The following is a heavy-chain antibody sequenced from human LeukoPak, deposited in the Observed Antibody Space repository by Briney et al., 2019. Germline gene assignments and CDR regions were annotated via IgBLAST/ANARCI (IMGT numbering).Heavy chain of an antibody. CDR3: ARLDRRYSSGWYLTYFDY. V-gene: IGHV4-39*01. CDR1: GGSISSSSYY. Sequence: PSETLSLTCTVSGGSISSSSYYWGWIRQPPGKGLEWIGSIYYSGSTYYNPSLKSRVTISVDTSKNQFSLKLSSVTAADTAVYYCARLDRRYSSGWYLTYFDYWGQGTLVTVSS. D-gene: IGHD6-19*01. CDR2: IYYSGST. J-gene: IGHJ4*02.